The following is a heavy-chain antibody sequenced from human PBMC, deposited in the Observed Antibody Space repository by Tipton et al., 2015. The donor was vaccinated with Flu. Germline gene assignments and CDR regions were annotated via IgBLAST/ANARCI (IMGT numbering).Heavy chain of an antibody. J-gene: IGHJ3*02. CDR2: IYYSGNT. D-gene: IGHD3-10*01. CDR3: SSYYIRAFDI. Sequence: TLSLTCSVSGGSVSSASYYWNWIRQPAGKGLEWIGYIYYSGNTNYNPSLKSRVTMSLDASKSHFSLKLSSVTAADTAMYYCSSYYIRAFDIWGQGTMVTVSS. V-gene: IGHV4-61*10. CDR1: GGSVSSASYY.